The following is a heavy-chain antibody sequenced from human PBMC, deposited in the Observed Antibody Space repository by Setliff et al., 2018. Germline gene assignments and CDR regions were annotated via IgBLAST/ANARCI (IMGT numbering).Heavy chain of an antibody. CDR1: GDSIRSSRYY. CDR2: INTSGTT. V-gene: IGHV4-61*02. CDR3: RLAHCSNNCEEALDY. Sequence: SETLSLTCTVSGDSIRSSRYYWSWIRQPAGKELEWIGRINTSGTTRYNPSLKSRVAMSVDTSKNQFSLMLTSVTAADTAVYYFRLAHCSNNCEEALDYWSQGTLVTVSS. J-gene: IGHJ4*02. D-gene: IGHD2-2*01.